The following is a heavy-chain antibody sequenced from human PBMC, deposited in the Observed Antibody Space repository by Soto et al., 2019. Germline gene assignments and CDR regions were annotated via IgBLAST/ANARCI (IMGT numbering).Heavy chain of an antibody. V-gene: IGHV4-59*08. J-gene: IGHJ6*03. Sequence: SETLSLTCTVSGGSISSYYWSWIRQPPGKTLEYIGYIYYSGSTSYGPSLKSRITISIDTSKSQFSLELSSVTAADTAVYYCASLIGSGSNPRTGYYHMDVWGKGTTVTVSS. CDR3: ASLIGSGSNPRTGYYHMDV. CDR1: GGSISSYY. D-gene: IGHD3-10*01. CDR2: IYYSGST.